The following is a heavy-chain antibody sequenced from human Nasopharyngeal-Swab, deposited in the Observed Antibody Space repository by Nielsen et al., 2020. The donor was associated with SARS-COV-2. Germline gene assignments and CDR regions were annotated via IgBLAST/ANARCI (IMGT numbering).Heavy chain of an antibody. Sequence: SVKVSCKASGGTFSSYAISWVRQAAGQGLEWMGGIIPILGIANYAQKFQGRVTITADKSTSTAYMELSSLRSEDTAVYYCALAYCGGDCFIGGMDVWGQGTTVTVSS. CDR1: GGTFSSYA. J-gene: IGHJ6*02. D-gene: IGHD2-21*02. V-gene: IGHV1-69*10. CDR3: ALAYCGGDCFIGGMDV. CDR2: IIPILGIA.